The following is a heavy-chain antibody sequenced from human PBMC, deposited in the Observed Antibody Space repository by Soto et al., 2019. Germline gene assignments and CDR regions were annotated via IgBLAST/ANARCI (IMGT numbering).Heavy chain of an antibody. V-gene: IGHV4-59*01. CDR2: IYYSGST. CDR3: AMGLGGYSGYDATDYYYYYMDV. Sequence: SETLSLTCTVSGGSISSYYWSWIRQPPGKGLEWIGYIYYSGSTNYNPSLKSRVTISVDTSKNQFSLKLSSVTAADTAVYYCAMGLGGYSGYDATDYYYYYMDVWGKGTTVPVSS. CDR1: GGSISSYY. D-gene: IGHD5-12*01. J-gene: IGHJ6*03.